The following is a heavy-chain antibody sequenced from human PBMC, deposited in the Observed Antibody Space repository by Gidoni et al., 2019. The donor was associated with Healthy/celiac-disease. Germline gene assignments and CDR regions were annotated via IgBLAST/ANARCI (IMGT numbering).Heavy chain of an antibody. D-gene: IGHD2-2*01. Sequence: QVQLQESGPGLVKPSETLSLTCTVSGGSISSYYWSWIRQPAGKGLEWIGRIYTSGSTNYNPSLKSRVTMSVDTSKNQFSLKLSSVTAADTAVYYCAREGVHLVVVPAQIKNHNWFDPWGQGTLVTVSS. J-gene: IGHJ5*02. CDR3: AREGVHLVVVPAQIKNHNWFDP. V-gene: IGHV4-4*07. CDR1: GGSISSYY. CDR2: IYTSGST.